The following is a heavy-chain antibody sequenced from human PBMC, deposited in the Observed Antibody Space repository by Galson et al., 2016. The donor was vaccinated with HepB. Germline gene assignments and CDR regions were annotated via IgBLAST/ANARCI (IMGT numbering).Heavy chain of an antibody. CDR2: ISYDGSYK. CDR1: GFTFSGYD. Sequence: SLRLSCAASGFTFSGYDIHGVRQAPGKGLEWVAIISYDGSYKYYVDSVKGRSTIPRDNSKNTLYLQMNSLRAEDTAVYYCARHHYRSSSRTHGFDIWGQGTMVTVSS. J-gene: IGHJ3*02. D-gene: IGHD6-6*01. V-gene: IGHV3-30*03. CDR3: ARHHYRSSSRTHGFDI.